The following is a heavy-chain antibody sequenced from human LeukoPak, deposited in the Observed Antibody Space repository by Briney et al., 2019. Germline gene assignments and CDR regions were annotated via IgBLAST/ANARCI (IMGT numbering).Heavy chain of an antibody. V-gene: IGHV3-23*01. Sequence: ETLSLTCTVSGGSLSPYYWSWVRQAPGKGLEWVSAISGSGGSTYYADSVKGRFTISRDNSKNTLYLQMNSLRAEDTAVYYCAKDYLVGATVNWFDPWGQGTLVTVSS. J-gene: IGHJ5*02. CDR3: AKDYLVGATVNWFDP. CDR2: ISGSGGST. CDR1: GGSLSPYY. D-gene: IGHD1-26*01.